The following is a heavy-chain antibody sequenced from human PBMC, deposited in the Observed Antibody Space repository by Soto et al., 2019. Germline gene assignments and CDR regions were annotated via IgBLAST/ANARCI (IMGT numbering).Heavy chain of an antibody. D-gene: IGHD6-19*01. V-gene: IGHV4-59*01. Sequence: SETLSLTSTVAGGYITSYYWNWIRQPPGKGLQWIGYIYSSGSTMYNPSLKSRVTMSVDTSKNQFSLKLNSVTAADTAVYYCARDLGGWYWFDPWGQGTLVTVSS. CDR1: GGYITSYY. CDR3: ARDLGGWYWFDP. J-gene: IGHJ5*02. CDR2: IYSSGST.